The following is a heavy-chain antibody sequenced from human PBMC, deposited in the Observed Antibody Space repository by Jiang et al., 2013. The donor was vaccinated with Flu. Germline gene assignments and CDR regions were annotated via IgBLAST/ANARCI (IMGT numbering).Heavy chain of an antibody. V-gene: IGHV1-18*04. CDR2: ISANKGNT. J-gene: IGHJ6*02. D-gene: IGHD3-22*01. CDR3: VRDDSAYYYDLGDYSYGMDV. CDR1: GYTFTSYG. Sequence: YGAEVKKPGAAVKVSCKASGYTFTSYGINWVRQAPGQGLEWLGRISANKGNTKYARRIQGRVTMTTETSTTTAYMELKSLRSDDTAIYYCVRDDSAYYYDLGDYSYGMDVVGRTGPQSP.